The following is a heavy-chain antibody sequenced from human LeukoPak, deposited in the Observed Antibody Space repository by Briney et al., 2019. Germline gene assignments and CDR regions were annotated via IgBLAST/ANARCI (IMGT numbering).Heavy chain of an antibody. Sequence: PGGSLRLSCAASGFTVSSNYMSWVRQASGKGLEWVSVIYSGGSTYYADSVKGRFTISRDNSKNTLYLQMNSLRAEDTAVYYCARVGSYYDSSGQTDWFDPWGQGTLVTVSS. CDR3: ARVGSYYDSSGQTDWFDP. CDR1: GFTVSSNY. CDR2: IYSGGST. D-gene: IGHD3-22*01. V-gene: IGHV3-53*01. J-gene: IGHJ5*02.